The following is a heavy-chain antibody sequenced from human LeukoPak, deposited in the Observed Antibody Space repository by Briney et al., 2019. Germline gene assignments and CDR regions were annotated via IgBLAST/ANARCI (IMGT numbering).Heavy chain of an antibody. CDR3: ARGRTGTTGKEFDY. Sequence: SETLSLTCAVYGGSFSGYYWSWIRQPPGKGLEWIGEINHSGSTNYNPSLKSRVTISVDTSKNQFSLKLSSVTAADTAVYYCARGRTGTTGKEFDYWGQGTLVTVSS. V-gene: IGHV4-34*01. CDR2: INHSGST. CDR1: GGSFSGYY. D-gene: IGHD1-1*01. J-gene: IGHJ4*02.